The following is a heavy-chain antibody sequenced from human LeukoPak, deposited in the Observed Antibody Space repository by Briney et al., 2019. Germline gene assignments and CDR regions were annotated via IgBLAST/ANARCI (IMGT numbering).Heavy chain of an antibody. CDR1: GFTFRNFW. V-gene: IGHV3-7*03. Sequence: GGSLRLSCAASGFTFRNFWMSWVRQVPGKGLEWVANTHQDESEKQYGDSVKGRFTISRDNAKNLLYLQMNSLRVEDTAVYYCARGVSGGGNVLRYFDWFPYYYYGMDVWGQGTTVTVSS. CDR2: THQDESEK. CDR3: ARGVSGGGNVLRYFDWFPYYYYGMDV. D-gene: IGHD3-9*01. J-gene: IGHJ6*02.